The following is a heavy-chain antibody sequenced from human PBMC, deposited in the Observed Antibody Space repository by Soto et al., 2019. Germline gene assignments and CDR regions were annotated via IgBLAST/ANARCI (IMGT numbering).Heavy chain of an antibody. J-gene: IGHJ3*01. CDR1: GFTFNKYG. Sequence: QVQLVESGGDVVQPGRSLRLSCAASGFTFNKYGMHWVRQAPGKGLEWLAVIVKDGSNQQYGDSAKGRFTISRDNPKNTGYLKINRLRVEDTAVYYCVRADDRPDNGLDLWGQGTMVTVSS. D-gene: IGHD3-22*01. CDR3: VRADDRPDNGLDL. V-gene: IGHV3-33*04. CDR2: IVKDGSNQ.